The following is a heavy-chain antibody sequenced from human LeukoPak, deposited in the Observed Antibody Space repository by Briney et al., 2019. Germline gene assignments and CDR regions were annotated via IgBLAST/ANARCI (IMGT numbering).Heavy chain of an antibody. Sequence: ASVKVSCKASGYTFTGYYMHWVRQAPGQGLEWMGRINPNSGGTNYAQKFQGRVIMTRDTSISTAYMELRRRRFDDTAVYYCAGAGDIAARSAPLDYWGQGTLVTVSS. CDR3: AGAGDIAARSAPLDY. CDR1: GYTFTGYY. J-gene: IGHJ4*02. CDR2: INPNSGGT. D-gene: IGHD6-13*01. V-gene: IGHV1-2*06.